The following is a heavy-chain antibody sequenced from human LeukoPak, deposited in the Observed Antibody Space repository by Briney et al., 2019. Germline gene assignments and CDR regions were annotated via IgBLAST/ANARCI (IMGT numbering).Heavy chain of an antibody. CDR2: ISGDGGT. CDR1: GFTFGSYV. CDR3: ARYCGAASCYSGFDY. D-gene: IGHD2-15*01. J-gene: IGHJ4*02. V-gene: IGHV3-23*01. Sequence: GGSLRLSCAASGFTFGSYVMSWVRQAPGKGPEWVSAISGDGGTYYADSVKGRFTISRDNSKNTLYLQMNSLGGEDTALYYFARYCGAASCYSGFDYWGQGTLVTVAS.